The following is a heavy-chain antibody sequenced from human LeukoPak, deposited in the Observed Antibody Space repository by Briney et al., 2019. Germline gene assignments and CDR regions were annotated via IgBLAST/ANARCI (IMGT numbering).Heavy chain of an antibody. D-gene: IGHD6-13*01. Sequence: GGSLRLSCAASGFTFSSYAMSWVRQAPGKGLEWVSAISGSGGSTYYADSVKGRFTISRDNSKNTLYLQMNGLRDEDSAIYTCARSTGRYSSSWNRGDYWGQGILVTVSS. CDR2: ISGSGGST. V-gene: IGHV3-23*01. CDR1: GFTFSSYA. J-gene: IGHJ4*02. CDR3: ARSTGRYSSSWNRGDY.